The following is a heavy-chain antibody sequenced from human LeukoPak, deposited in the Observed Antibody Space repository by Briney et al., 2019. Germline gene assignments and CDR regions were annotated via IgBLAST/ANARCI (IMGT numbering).Heavy chain of an antibody. D-gene: IGHD3-22*01. CDR1: GFTVSSNY. V-gene: IGHV3-53*01. CDR2: IYSGGST. J-gene: IGHJ6*04. CDR3: ARSQSNYYDSSGPPYMDV. Sequence: PGGSLRLSCAASGFTVSSNYMSWVRQAPGKGLEWVSVIYSGGSTYYADSVKGRFTISRDNSKNTLYLQMNSLRAEDTAVCYCARSQSNYYDSSGPPYMDVWGKGTTVTVSS.